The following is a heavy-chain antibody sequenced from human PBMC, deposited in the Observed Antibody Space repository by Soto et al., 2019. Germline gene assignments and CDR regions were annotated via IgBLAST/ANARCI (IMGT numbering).Heavy chain of an antibody. CDR3: ARQADISNYAPYYFDY. Sequence: GESLKISCKGSGYSLTSYWIGWVRQMPGKGLVGMGIIYAGDSGSRYSASFQGQVTISADNSISTAYLQWSSLKASDTAMYYCARQADISNYAPYYFDYWGQGTLVTVSS. CDR2: IYAGDSGS. CDR1: GYSLTSYW. V-gene: IGHV5-51*01. D-gene: IGHD4-4*01. J-gene: IGHJ4*02.